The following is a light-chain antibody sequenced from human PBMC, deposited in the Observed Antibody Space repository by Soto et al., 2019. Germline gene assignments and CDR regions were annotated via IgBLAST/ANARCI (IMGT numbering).Light chain of an antibody. Sequence: EIVLTQSPGTLTLSPGESAALSCRASQTISNNYFVWYRQKPGQAPRLLIYAVSSRAAGIPDRFSGSGSGTEFALTIARLEPEDSAVYYCQQHSISPWTFGQGTRVEI. CDR3: QQHSISPWT. CDR1: QTISNNY. CDR2: AVS. J-gene: IGKJ1*01. V-gene: IGKV3-20*01.